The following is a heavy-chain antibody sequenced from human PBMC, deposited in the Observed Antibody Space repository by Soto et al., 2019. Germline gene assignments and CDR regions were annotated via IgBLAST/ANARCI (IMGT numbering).Heavy chain of an antibody. V-gene: IGHV6-1*01. D-gene: IGHD3-10*01. CDR1: GDGVSSTSAT. CDR3: ARDNRGSGGNYYYGVDV. J-gene: IGHJ6*02. CDR2: AYYRSKWYI. Sequence: SQTLSLTCAISGDGVSSTSATWNWIRQSPSRGLEWLGRAYYRSKWYIDYAVSVKGRINISPDTSKNQLSLQLSSVTPEDTAVYYCARDNRGSGGNYYYGVDVWGQGTTVTVSS.